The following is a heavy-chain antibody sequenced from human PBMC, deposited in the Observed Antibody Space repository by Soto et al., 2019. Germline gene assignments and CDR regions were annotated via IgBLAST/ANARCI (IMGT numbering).Heavy chain of an antibody. D-gene: IGHD2-15*01. Sequence: RLSCAASGFTFSSFAMSWVRQAPGKGLEWVSSISGSGGNTYYADSVKGRFTISRDNSKNALYLRINSLRAEDTAVYYCAKDPGYCSVTTCPTYYYYGMDVWGQGTTVTVSS. CDR1: GFTFSSFA. J-gene: IGHJ6*02. V-gene: IGHV3-23*01. CDR3: AKDPGYCSVTTCPTYYYYGMDV. CDR2: ISGSGGNT.